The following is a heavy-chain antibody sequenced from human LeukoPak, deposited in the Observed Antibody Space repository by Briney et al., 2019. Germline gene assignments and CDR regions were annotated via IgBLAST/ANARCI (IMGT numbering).Heavy chain of an antibody. CDR1: GGSFSGYY. CDR2: INHSGST. Sequence: SETLSLTCAVYGGSFSGYYWSWIRQPPGKGLEWIGEINHSGSTNYNPSLKSRVTISVDTSKNQFSLKLSSVTAADTAVYYCARFTLSGRLGELSPIHAFDIWGQGTMVTVSS. V-gene: IGHV4-34*01. CDR3: ARFTLSGRLGELSPIHAFDI. D-gene: IGHD3-16*02. J-gene: IGHJ3*02.